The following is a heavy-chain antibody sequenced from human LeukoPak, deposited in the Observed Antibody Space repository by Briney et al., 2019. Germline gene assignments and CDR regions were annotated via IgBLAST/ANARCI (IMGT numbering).Heavy chain of an antibody. J-gene: IGHJ4*02. V-gene: IGHV4-59*08. Sequence: SETLSLTCTVSGGSISSYYWSWIRQPPGKGLEWIGHIYYSGSTNYNPSLKSRVTISVDTSKTQFSLKLSSVTAADTAVYYCARHTAGSGIAARPDYWGQGTLVTVSS. CDR3: ARHTAGSGIAARPDY. CDR1: GGSISSYY. CDR2: IYYSGST. D-gene: IGHD6-6*01.